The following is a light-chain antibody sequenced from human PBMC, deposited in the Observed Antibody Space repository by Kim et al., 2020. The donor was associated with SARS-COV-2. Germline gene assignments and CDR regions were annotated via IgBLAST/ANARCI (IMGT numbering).Light chain of an antibody. CDR3: QQYGSSALT. CDR2: GAS. V-gene: IGKV3-20*01. J-gene: IGKJ4*01. CDR1: QSVSSNF. Sequence: PGEEATPPSRASQSVSSNFLAWYQQKPGQAPRLVIFGASSRATGIPDRFSGSGSGTDFTLTISRLEPEDFALYYCQQYGSSALTFGGGTKVDIK.